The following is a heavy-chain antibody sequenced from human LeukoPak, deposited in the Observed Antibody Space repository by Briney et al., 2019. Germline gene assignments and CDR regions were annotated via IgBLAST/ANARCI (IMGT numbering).Heavy chain of an antibody. CDR1: GFTFSSYG. CDR3: ARPVEEQWLVPNWYFDL. V-gene: IGHV3-33*01. Sequence: PGGPLRLSCAASGFTFSSYGMHWVRQAPGKGLEWVAVIWYDGSNKYYADSVKGRFTISRDNSKNTLYLQMNSLRAEDTAVYYCARPVEEQWLVPNWYFDLWGRGTLVTVSP. J-gene: IGHJ2*01. D-gene: IGHD6-19*01. CDR2: IWYDGSNK.